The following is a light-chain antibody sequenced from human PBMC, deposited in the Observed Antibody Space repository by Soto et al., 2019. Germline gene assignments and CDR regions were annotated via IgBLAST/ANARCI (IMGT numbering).Light chain of an antibody. CDR2: EVG. J-gene: IGLJ2*01. Sequence: QSALTQPASVSGSPGQSITISCTGTSSDVGTYIYVSWYLQHPGKAPKLLIYEVGNRPSGVSNRFSGSKSSNTASLTISGLQADDEADYYCSSYTSSNTVLFGGGTKLTVL. CDR3: SSYTSSNTVL. CDR1: SSDVGTYIY. V-gene: IGLV2-14*01.